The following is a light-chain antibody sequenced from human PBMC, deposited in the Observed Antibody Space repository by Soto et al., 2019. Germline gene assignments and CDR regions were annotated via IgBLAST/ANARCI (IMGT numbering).Light chain of an antibody. CDR2: GAS. CDR3: QQDNSDPWT. J-gene: IGKJ1*01. Sequence: DIKMTQSPSSVSASVGDRVTISCRASLDVRSWLAWYQQKPGKAPNLLIYGASTLQIGVPSRFSGSGSGTDFTLTISSLQPEDFATYYCQQDNSDPWTFGQGTKVEIK. V-gene: IGKV1-12*02. CDR1: LDVRSW.